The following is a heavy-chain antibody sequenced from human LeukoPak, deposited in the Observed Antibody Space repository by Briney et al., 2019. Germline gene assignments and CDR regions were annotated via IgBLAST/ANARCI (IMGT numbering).Heavy chain of an antibody. CDR2: IKQDGSEK. Sequence: QSGGSLRLSCAASGFTFSNSIIHWVRQAPGKGLEWVANIKQDGSEKWYVDSVKGRFTISRDNAKNSLYLQMNSLRVEDTAVYYCAREFRSGYNSRWFDYWGQGTLVTVSS. CDR3: AREFRSGYNSRWFDY. V-gene: IGHV3-7*01. D-gene: IGHD6-19*01. J-gene: IGHJ5*01. CDR1: GFTFSNSI.